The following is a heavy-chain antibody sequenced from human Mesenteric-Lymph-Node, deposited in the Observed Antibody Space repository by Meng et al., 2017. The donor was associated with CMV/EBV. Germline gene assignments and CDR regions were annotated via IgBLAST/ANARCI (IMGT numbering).Heavy chain of an antibody. J-gene: IGHJ4*02. CDR3: AREKYYYDSVD. D-gene: IGHD3-22*01. CDR2: ISSSGSTI. CDR1: GFTVSRSY. Sequence: GESLKISCAASGFTVSRSYMNWVRQAPGKGLEWVSYISSSGSTIYYADSVKGRFTISRDNAKNSLYLQMNSLRAEDTAVYYCAREKYYYDSVDWGQGTLVTVSS. V-gene: IGHV3-48*03.